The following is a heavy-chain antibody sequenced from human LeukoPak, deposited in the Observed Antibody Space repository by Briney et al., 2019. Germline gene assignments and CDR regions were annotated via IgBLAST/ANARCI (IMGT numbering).Heavy chain of an antibody. CDR1: GSTVSSNY. D-gene: IGHD6-19*01. CDR2: IYSDGST. V-gene: IGHV3-53*01. CDR3: ARDPGGSGWYYPHLDY. Sequence: GGSLRLSCAASGSTVSSNYMSWVRQAPGKGLEWVSVIYSDGSTYYADSVKGRFTISRDNSKNTLYLQMNSLRAEDTAVYYCARDPGGSGWYYPHLDYWGQGTLVTVSS. J-gene: IGHJ4*02.